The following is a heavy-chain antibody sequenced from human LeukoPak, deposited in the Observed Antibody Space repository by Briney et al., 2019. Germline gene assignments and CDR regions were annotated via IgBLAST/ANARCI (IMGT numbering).Heavy chain of an antibody. J-gene: IGHJ3*02. CDR2: INHSGST. CDR1: GGSFSGYY. V-gene: IGHV4-34*01. CDR3: ARLPPRDDAFDI. Sequence: PSETLSLTCAVYGGSFSGYYWSWIRQPPGKGLEWIGEINHSGSTNYNPSLKSRVTISVDTSKNQFSLKLSSVTAADTAVYYCARLPPRDDAFDIWGQGTMVTVSS.